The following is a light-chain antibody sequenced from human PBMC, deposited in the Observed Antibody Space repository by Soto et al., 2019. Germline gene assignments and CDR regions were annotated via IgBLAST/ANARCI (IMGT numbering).Light chain of an antibody. CDR2: DVS. Sequence: QSALTQPASVSGSPGQSITISCTGTISDVGGYNFVSWYQQYPGKAPKLMICDVSNRPSGVSNRFSGSKSGNTASLTISGLQAEDEAAYYCSSFTRSNYVFRTGTKVTV. CDR1: ISDVGGYNF. J-gene: IGLJ1*01. V-gene: IGLV2-14*03. CDR3: SSFTRSNYV.